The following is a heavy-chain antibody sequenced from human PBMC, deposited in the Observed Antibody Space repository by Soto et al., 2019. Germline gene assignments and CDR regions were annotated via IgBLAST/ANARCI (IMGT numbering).Heavy chain of an antibody. D-gene: IGHD3-22*01. V-gene: IGHV4-31*03. CDR3: AREVVQNHYYDSSGYSDY. CDR1: GGSISSGGYY. Sequence: QVQLQESGPGLVKPSQTLSLTCTVSGGSISSGGYYWSWIRQHPGKGLEWIGYIYYSGSTYYNPSLKSRVTISVDTSKNQFSLKLSSVTAADTAVYYCAREVVQNHYYDSSGYSDYWGQGTLVTVSS. CDR2: IYYSGST. J-gene: IGHJ4*02.